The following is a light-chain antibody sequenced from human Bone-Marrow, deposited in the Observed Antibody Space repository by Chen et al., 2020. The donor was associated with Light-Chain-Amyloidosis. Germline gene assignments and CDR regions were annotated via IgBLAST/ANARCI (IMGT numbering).Light chain of an antibody. J-gene: IGLJ2*01. V-gene: IGLV3-25*03. Sequence: SYELTQPPSVSVSPGQTARITCSGDDLPTKYAYWYQQKPGQAPVLVIQRDTERPSGISERFSGSSSGTTATLTISGFQAEDEADYHCQSADSSGTYEVIFGGGTKLTVL. CDR1: DLPTKY. CDR2: RDT. CDR3: QSADSSGTYEVI.